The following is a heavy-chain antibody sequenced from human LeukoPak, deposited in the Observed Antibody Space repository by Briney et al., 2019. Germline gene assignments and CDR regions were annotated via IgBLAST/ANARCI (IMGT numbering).Heavy chain of an antibody. CDR2: IIPIFGTA. CDR3: ASGPYYDSSGYYSASDY. D-gene: IGHD3-22*01. Sequence: ASVKVSCEASGGTFSSYAISWVRQAPGQGLEWMGGIIPIFGTANYAQKFQGRVTITTDESTSTAYMELSSLRSEDTAVYYCASGPYYDSSGYYSASDYWGQGTLVTVSS. J-gene: IGHJ4*02. CDR1: GGTFSSYA. V-gene: IGHV1-69*05.